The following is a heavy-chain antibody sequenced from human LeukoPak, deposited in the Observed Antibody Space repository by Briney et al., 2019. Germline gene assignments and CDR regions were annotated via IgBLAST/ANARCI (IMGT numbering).Heavy chain of an antibody. CDR3: ARGYGSASYNNFNQ. D-gene: IGHD3-10*01. V-gene: IGHV4-59*01. Sequence: SETLSLTCTVSGGSISGYYWSWIRQPPGEGLEWMGYIHYTGNTDYNPSLTSRVTMSVGASKTQFSLILTSVTAADTAVYYCARGYGSASYNNFNQWGQGLLVAVSS. CDR1: GGSISGYY. CDR2: IHYTGNT. J-gene: IGHJ4*02.